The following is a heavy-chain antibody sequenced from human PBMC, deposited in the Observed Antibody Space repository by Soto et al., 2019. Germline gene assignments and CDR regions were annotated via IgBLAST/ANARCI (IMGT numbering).Heavy chain of an antibody. J-gene: IGHJ6*03. D-gene: IGHD6-6*01. CDR3: ARGARPDFYYMKV. Sequence: PGGALRLPCSSSGFTHRGYTMDWVRQPPGKGLEYVSGISSSGVGTYYENSVQGRFSISRYNYKNPVYLQMGGLRTEVMVVYYSARGARPDFYYMKVWGKGSTCTASS. CDR2: ISSSGVGT. CDR1: GFTHRGYT. V-gene: IGHV3-64*01.